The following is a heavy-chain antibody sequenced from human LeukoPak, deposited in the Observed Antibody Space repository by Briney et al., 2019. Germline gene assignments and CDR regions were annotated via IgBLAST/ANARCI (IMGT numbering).Heavy chain of an antibody. CDR2: ISSSSSYI. CDR1: GFTFSNYA. V-gene: IGHV3-21*01. J-gene: IGHJ3*02. D-gene: IGHD3-22*01. Sequence: GGSLRLSCAASGFTFSNYAMNWVRQAPGKGLEWVSSISSSSSYIYYADSVKGRFTISRDNAKNSLYLQMNSLRAEDTAVYYCASYYYDSSGYPTPHAFDIWGQGTMVTVSS. CDR3: ASYYYDSSGYPTPHAFDI.